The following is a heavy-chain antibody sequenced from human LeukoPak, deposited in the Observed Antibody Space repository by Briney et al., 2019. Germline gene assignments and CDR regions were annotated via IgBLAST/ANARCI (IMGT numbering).Heavy chain of an antibody. Sequence: SETLSLTCTVSGGSISSSSYYWGWIRQPPGKGLEWIGSIYYSGSTYYNPSLKSRVTISVDTSKNQFSLKLSSVTAAGTAVYYCARVGSGSGYWGQGTLVTVSS. CDR2: IYYSGST. V-gene: IGHV4-39*07. CDR3: ARVGSGSGY. CDR1: GGSISSSSYY. J-gene: IGHJ4*02. D-gene: IGHD3-3*01.